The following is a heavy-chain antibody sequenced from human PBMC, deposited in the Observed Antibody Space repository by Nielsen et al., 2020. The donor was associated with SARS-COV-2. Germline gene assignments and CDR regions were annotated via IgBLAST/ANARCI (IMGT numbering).Heavy chain of an antibody. CDR3: ARSLAYCSSSSCYLDY. Sequence: GESLKISCAASGFTFSSYDMHWVRQATGKGLEWVSYIGTVGDTQYPGSVKGRFTISRENAKNSVYLQMNSLRAEDTAVYYCARSLAYCSSSSCYLDYWGQGTLVTVSS. CDR2: IGTVGDT. D-gene: IGHD2-2*01. CDR1: GFTFSSYD. V-gene: IGHV3-13*04. J-gene: IGHJ4*02.